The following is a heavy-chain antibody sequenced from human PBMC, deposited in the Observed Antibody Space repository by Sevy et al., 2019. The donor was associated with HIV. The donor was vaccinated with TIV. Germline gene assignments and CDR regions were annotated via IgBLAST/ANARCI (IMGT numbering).Heavy chain of an antibody. CDR3: AREIYFCGNSGFYYFDS. CDR1: VASVSSGKYY. CDR2: VSYSGRT. Sequence: SETLSLTCNVSVASVSSGKYYWTWIRQPPGKDLEWIGHVSYSGRTNYNPSLKSRVTISEDTSKIQFSLSLNSVTAADTATYYCAREIYFCGNSGFYYFDSWGLGILVTVSS. J-gene: IGHJ4*02. D-gene: IGHD3-22*01. V-gene: IGHV4-61*01.